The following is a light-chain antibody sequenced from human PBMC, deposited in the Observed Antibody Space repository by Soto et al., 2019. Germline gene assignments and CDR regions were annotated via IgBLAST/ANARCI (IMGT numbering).Light chain of an antibody. Sequence: QSALTQPRSVSGSPVQSVTISCTGTSSDVGNYNYVSWYQQHPGKAPKLMIYDVTKRPSGVPDRFSGSKSGNTASLTISGLQAEDEADYWCCSYAGSYTVLFGGGTKLTVL. CDR3: CSYAGSYTVL. CDR1: SSDVGNYNY. V-gene: IGLV2-11*01. CDR2: DVT. J-gene: IGLJ2*01.